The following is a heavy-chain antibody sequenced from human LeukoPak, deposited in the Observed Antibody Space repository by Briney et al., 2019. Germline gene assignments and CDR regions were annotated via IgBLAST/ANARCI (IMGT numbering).Heavy chain of an antibody. CDR3: ARARDTAMGTY. D-gene: IGHD5-18*01. CDR2: IYTSGST. Sequence: SETLSLTCTVSGGSISSGSYYWSWIRQPAGKGLEWIGRIYTSGSTNYNPSLKSRVTISVDTSKNQFSLKLSSVTAADTAVYYCARARDTAMGTYWGQGTLVTVSS. J-gene: IGHJ4*02. V-gene: IGHV4-61*02. CDR1: GGSISSGSYY.